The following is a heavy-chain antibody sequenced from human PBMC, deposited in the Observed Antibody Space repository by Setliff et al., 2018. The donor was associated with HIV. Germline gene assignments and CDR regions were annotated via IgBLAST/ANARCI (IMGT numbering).Heavy chain of an antibody. D-gene: IGHD3-22*01. J-gene: IGHJ3*01. CDR1: GYTFTGYY. CDR2: INPHSGGT. CDR3: ARGAYYYDTSGYPRDPFDL. Sequence: GASVKVSCKASGYTFTGYYIYWVRQAPGQGLEWMGWINPHSGGTNYAQKFQGRVTMTRDTSISTASMELSRLRSDDTAVYYCARGAYYYDTSGYPRDPFDLWGQGTMVT. V-gene: IGHV1-2*02.